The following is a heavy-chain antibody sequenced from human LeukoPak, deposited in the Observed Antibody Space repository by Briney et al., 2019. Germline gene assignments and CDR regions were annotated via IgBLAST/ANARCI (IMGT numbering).Heavy chain of an antibody. CDR1: GFIFGSYW. Sequence: QPGGSLRLSCEVSGFIFGSYWMDWVRQAPGRGLEWVANTNQDGGEKYFLHSGKGRFTISRDNAKNALYLQMNSLRAEDTAVYYCSRALEVWGKGTTVTVSS. J-gene: IGHJ6*04. CDR3: SRALEV. CDR2: TNQDGGEK. V-gene: IGHV3-7*01.